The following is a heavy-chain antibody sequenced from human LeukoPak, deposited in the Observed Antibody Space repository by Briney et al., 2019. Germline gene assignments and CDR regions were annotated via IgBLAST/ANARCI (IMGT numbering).Heavy chain of an antibody. D-gene: IGHD6-6*01. J-gene: IGHJ4*02. V-gene: IGHV1-69*01. CDR2: IIPIFGTA. CDR1: GGTFSSYA. Sequence: SVKVSCKASGGTFSSYAISWVRQAPGQGLEWMGGIIPIFGTANYAQKFQGRVTITADESTSTAYMELSSLRSEDTAVYYCARSRQRYSSSLADPDYWGQGTLVTVSS. CDR3: ARSRQRYSSSLADPDY.